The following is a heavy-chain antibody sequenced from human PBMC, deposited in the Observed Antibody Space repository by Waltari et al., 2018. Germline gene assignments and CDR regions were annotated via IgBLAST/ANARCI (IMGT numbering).Heavy chain of an antibody. CDR3: ASEMATISGALDY. V-gene: IGHV1-2*02. J-gene: IGHJ4*02. D-gene: IGHD5-12*01. CDR2: INPNRGGT. CDR1: GYTFTGYY. Sequence: QVQLVQSGAEVKKPGASVKVSCKASGYTFTGYYMHWVRQAPGQGLEWMGWINPNRGGTNYAQKFQGRVTMTRDTSISTAYMELSRLRSDDTAVYYCASEMATISGALDYWGQGTLVTVSS.